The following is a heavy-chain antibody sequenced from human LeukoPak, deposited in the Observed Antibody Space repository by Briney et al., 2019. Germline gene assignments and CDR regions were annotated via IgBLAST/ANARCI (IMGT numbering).Heavy chain of an antibody. J-gene: IGHJ6*02. V-gene: IGHV1-18*01. Sequence: ASVKVSCKASGYTFTSYGISWVRQAPGQGLEWMGWISAYNGNTNYAQKLQGRVTMTTDTSTSTAYMELRSLRSDDTAVYYCARDGRATVYYYGMDVWGQGTLVTVSS. CDR3: ARDGRATVYYYGMDV. D-gene: IGHD4-11*01. CDR2: ISAYNGNT. CDR1: GYTFTSYG.